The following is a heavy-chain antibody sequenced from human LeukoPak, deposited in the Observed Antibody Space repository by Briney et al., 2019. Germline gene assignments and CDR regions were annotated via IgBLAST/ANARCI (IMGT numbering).Heavy chain of an antibody. CDR1: GFTFSSYA. CDR3: ATAPNCDILTGYYRDFDY. Sequence: QPGGSLRLSCAASGFTFSSYAMSWVRQAPGKGLEWVSAISGSGGSTYYADSVKGRFTISRDNSKNTLYLQMNSLRGEDTAVYYCATAPNCDILTGYYRDFDYWGQGTLVTVSS. CDR2: ISGSGGST. V-gene: IGHV3-23*01. J-gene: IGHJ4*02. D-gene: IGHD3-9*01.